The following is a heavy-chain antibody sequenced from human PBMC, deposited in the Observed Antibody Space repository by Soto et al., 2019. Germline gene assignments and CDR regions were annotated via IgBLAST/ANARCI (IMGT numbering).Heavy chain of an antibody. V-gene: IGHV3-30*18. Sequence: QVQLVESGGGVVQPGRSLRLSCAASGFTFSSYGMHWVRQAPGKGLEWVAVISYDGSNKYYADSVKGRFTISRDNSKNTLYLQMNSLRAEDTAVYYCAKDHVAAAGLIQHWGQGTLVTVSS. CDR1: GFTFSSYG. J-gene: IGHJ1*01. CDR2: ISYDGSNK. CDR3: AKDHVAAAGLIQH. D-gene: IGHD6-13*01.